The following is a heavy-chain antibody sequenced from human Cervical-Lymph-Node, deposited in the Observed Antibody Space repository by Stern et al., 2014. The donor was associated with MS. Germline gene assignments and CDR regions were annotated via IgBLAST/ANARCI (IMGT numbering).Heavy chain of an antibody. J-gene: IGHJ4*02. V-gene: IGHV4-4*02. CDR2: IFHSGST. CDR3: ARGNNYAWWL. Sequence: QVQLVQSGPGLVKPSETLSLTCTVSGDSISSDDWWWSWVRQPPGKGLECIGEIFHSGSTKYNPSLKSRVPISVVKSKNQFSLDLTSVTAADTAVYYCARGNNYAWWLWGQGTLVTVSS. D-gene: IGHD1-1*01. CDR1: GDSISSDDW.